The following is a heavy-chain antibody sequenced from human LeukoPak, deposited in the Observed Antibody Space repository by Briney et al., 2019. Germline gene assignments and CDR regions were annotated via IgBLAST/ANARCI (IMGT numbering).Heavy chain of an antibody. CDR3: VRDPGSRFLEWPD. V-gene: IGHV3-21*01. CDR1: GFTFSSYS. CDR2: ISSSSSFI. D-gene: IGHD3-3*01. J-gene: IGHJ4*02. Sequence: GGSLRLSCAASGFTFSSYSMNWVRQAPGKGLEWVSFISSSSSFIYYADSVRGRFTISRDNAKNSVYLQMNSLRAEDTAVYYCVRDPGSRFLEWPDWGQGTLVIVSS.